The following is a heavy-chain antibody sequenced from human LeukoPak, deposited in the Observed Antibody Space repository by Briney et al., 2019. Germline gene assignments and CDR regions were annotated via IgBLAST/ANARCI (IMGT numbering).Heavy chain of an antibody. CDR3: ARGYSGYDYAVDAFDI. CDR2: IYYSGSA. V-gene: IGHV4-31*03. D-gene: IGHD5-12*01. Sequence: SQTLSLTCTVSGGSISSGGYYWSWIRQHPGKGLEWIGYIYYSGSAYYNPSLKSRVTISVDTSKNQFSLKLSSVTAADTAVYYCARGYSGYDYAVDAFDIWGQGTMVTVSS. J-gene: IGHJ3*02. CDR1: GGSISSGGYY.